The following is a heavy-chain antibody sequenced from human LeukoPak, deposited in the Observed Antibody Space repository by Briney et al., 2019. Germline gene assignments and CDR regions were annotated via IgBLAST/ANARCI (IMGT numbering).Heavy chain of an antibody. CDR1: GGSFSGYY. V-gene: IGHV4-34*01. J-gene: IGHJ6*02. CDR3: ARVDFWSGYYYTLPRYYYYGMDV. D-gene: IGHD3-3*01. CDR2: INHSGST. Sequence: SETLSLTCAVYGGSFSGYYWSWIRQPPGKGLEWIGEINHSGSTNYNPSLKSRVTISVDTSKNQFSLKLSSVTAADTAVYYCARVDFWSGYYYTLPRYYYYGMDVWGQGTTVTVSS.